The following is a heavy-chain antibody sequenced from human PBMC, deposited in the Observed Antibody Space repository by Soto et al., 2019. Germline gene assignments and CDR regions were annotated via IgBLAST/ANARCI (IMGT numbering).Heavy chain of an antibody. Sequence: QVQLVQSGAEVKKPGSSVKVSCKASGGTFSSYAISWVRQAPGQGLEWMGGIIPIFGTANYAQKFQGRGTITADESTSTAYMELSSLSSEDTAVYYCVRARGSSSWFFMEGDCDLWGRGTLVTVSS. D-gene: IGHD6-13*01. CDR3: VRARGSSSWFFMEGDCDL. CDR1: GGTFSSYA. V-gene: IGHV1-69*01. CDR2: IIPIFGTA. J-gene: IGHJ2*01.